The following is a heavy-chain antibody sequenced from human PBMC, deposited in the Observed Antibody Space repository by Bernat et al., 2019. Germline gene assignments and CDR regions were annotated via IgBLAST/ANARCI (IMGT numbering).Heavy chain of an antibody. Sequence: EVQLLESGGGLVQPGGSLRLSCAASGFTFSSYAMSWVRQAPGKGLEWVLGISGSGGITFYPDSVKGRFTISRDNSQNTLYLQMYSLTAEDTAVYYCAGRYYYDSSGYSLDYWGQGTLVTVSS. D-gene: IGHD3-22*01. CDR2: ISGSGGIT. J-gene: IGHJ4*02. CDR1: GFTFSSYA. V-gene: IGHV3-23*01. CDR3: AGRYYYDSSGYSLDY.